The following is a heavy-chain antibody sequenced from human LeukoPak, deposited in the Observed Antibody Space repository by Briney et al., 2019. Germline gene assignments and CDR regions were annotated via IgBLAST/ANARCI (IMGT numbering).Heavy chain of an antibody. Sequence: GGSLRLSCAASGFTVSSTYMSWVRQAPGKGLEWVSLIYTGGNTYYADSVKGRFTLSRDNSKNTVYLQMNSLRVEDTAMYYCASISALLFYFDSWGQGTLVTVSS. J-gene: IGHJ4*02. CDR1: GFTVSSTY. V-gene: IGHV3-66*01. CDR3: ASISALLFYFDS. CDR2: IYTGGNT.